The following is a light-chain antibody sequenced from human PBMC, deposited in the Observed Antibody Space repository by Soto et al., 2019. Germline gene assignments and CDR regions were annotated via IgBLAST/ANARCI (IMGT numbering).Light chain of an antibody. J-gene: IGLJ1*01. CDR1: SSNIGAGYD. CDR2: GNS. CDR3: QSYDSCLSGYV. Sequence: QSVPTQPPSVSGAPGQRVTISCTGSSSNIGAGYDVHWYQQLPGTAPKLLIYGNSNRPSGVPDRFSGSKSGTSASLAITGLQAEDEADYYCQSYDSCLSGYVFGTGTKVTVL. V-gene: IGLV1-40*01.